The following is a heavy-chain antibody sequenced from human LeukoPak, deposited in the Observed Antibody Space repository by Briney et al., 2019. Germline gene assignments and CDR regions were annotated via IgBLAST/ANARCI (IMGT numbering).Heavy chain of an antibody. CDR2: ISGGGGST. J-gene: IGHJ4*02. CDR3: AKDKEMV. CDR1: GFTFTSYS. Sequence: PGGSLRLSCAASGFTFTSYSMNWVRQAPGKGLEWVSTISGGGGSTYYADSVKGRFTISRDNSKNTLYLQVNSLRAEDTVVYYCAKDKEMVWGQGTLVTVSS. V-gene: IGHV3-23*01. D-gene: IGHD5-24*01.